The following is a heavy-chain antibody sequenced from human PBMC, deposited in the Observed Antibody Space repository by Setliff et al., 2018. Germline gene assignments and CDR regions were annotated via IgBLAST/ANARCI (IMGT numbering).Heavy chain of an antibody. CDR1: GFTFRNYG. J-gene: IGHJ6*02. D-gene: IGHD2-21*02. Sequence: SCVASGFTFRNYGMHWVRQAPGKGLEWVALIWNDGSSKFYGDSVKGRITISRDNSKNTLYLQMDSLRADDTAVYYCARNWVTAQHYYYGMDVWGQGTTVTVSS. V-gene: IGHV3-33*01. CDR3: ARNWVTAQHYYYGMDV. CDR2: IWNDGSSK.